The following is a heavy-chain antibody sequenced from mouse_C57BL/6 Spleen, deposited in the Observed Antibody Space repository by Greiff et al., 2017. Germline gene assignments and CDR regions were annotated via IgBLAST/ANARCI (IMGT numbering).Heavy chain of an antibody. D-gene: IGHD1-1*01. Sequence: QVQLQQSGAELAKPGASVKLSCKASGYNFTSYWMHWVKQRPGQGLEWIGYINPSSGYTKYNQKFKDKATLTADKSSSTAYMQLSSLTYEDSAVYYSASRATVGYYAMDYWGQGTSVTVSS. CDR3: ASRATVGYYAMDY. V-gene: IGHV1-7*01. J-gene: IGHJ4*01. CDR1: GYNFTSYW. CDR2: INPSSGYT.